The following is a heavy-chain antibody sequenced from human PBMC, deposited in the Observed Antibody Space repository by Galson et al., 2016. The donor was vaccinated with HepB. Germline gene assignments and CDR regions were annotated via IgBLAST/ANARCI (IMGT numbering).Heavy chain of an antibody. D-gene: IGHD2-15*01. CDR3: ARARIFGKAPRGAFDY. Sequence: SLRLSCAGSGFSFSNYGMHWVRQGPGKGLEWVALIWYDGSNTYYGDSVKGRFTISRDNSKNTLNLQMNSLRVEDTAVYYCARARIFGKAPRGAFDYWGQGTLVTVSS. CDR2: IWYDGSNT. V-gene: IGHV3-33*01. CDR1: GFSFSNYG. J-gene: IGHJ4*02.